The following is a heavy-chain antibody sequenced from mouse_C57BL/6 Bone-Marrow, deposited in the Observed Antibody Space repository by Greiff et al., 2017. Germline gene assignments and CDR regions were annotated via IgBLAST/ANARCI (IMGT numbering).Heavy chain of an antibody. V-gene: IGHV1-59*01. CDR2: IDPSDSYT. J-gene: IGHJ2*01. D-gene: IGHD1-1*01. CDR1: GYTFTSYW. CDR3: ASEGDTHGSSYRGFFDY. Sequence: QVQLQQPGAELVRPGTSVKLSCKASGYTFTSYWMHWVKQRPGQGLEWIGVIDPSDSYTNYNQKFKGKATLTVDTSSSTAYMQLSSLTSEDSAVYYCASEGDTHGSSYRGFFDYWGQGTTLTVSS.